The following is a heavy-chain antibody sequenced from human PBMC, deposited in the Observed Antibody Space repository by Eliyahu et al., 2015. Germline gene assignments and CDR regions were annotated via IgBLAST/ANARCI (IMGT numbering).Heavy chain of an antibody. V-gene: IGHV4-4*07. CDR2: IYSSGST. D-gene: IGHD3-9*01. CDR1: GGSISXCY. J-gene: IGHJ5*02. CDR3: ARSVATGWFDP. Sequence: QVQLQESGPGLVKPSETLSLTCPXXGGSISXCYWXWXRQPAGKGLEWIGRIYSSGSTNYNPSLKSRVTMSVDTSKNQFSLKLSSVTAADTAVYYCARSVATGWFDPWGQGTLVTVSS.